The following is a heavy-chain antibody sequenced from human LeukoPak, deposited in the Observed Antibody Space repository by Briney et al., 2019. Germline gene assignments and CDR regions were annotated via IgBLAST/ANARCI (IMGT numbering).Heavy chain of an antibody. Sequence: PGGSLRLSCAVSGFTVSTNHMTWVRQAPGKGLEWVPAINDVDTPYYADTVRGRFTISRDSAKNTLYLQMKSLRAEDTAVYYCARDMIHSSGAFDSWGQGTLVTVSS. V-gene: IGHV3-53*01. CDR1: GFTVSTNH. J-gene: IGHJ4*02. CDR3: ARDMIHSSGAFDS. D-gene: IGHD3-22*01. CDR2: INDVDTP.